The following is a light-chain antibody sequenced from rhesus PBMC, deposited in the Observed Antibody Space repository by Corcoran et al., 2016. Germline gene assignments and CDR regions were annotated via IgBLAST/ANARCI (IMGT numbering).Light chain of an antibody. J-gene: IGKJ2*01. CDR2: GAS. CDR3: QQYNNWHS. CDR1: QSVSSY. Sequence: EIVMTQSPATLSLSRGERATLSCRASQSVSSYVAWYQQKPEQAPRLLIYGASSRATGIPDRFSGSGSGTDFTLIISSLWPEDVGVYYCQQYNNWHSFGQGTKVGSK. V-gene: IGKV3S9*01.